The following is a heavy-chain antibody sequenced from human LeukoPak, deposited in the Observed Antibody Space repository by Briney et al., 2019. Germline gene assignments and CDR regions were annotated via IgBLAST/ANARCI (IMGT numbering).Heavy chain of an antibody. CDR1: GFTFSSYW. CDR3: ARAGTGYYDFWSGYYTSVYFDY. D-gene: IGHD3-3*01. CDR2: ITSDGSST. V-gene: IGHV3-74*01. J-gene: IGHJ4*02. Sequence: GGSLRLSCAASGFTFSSYWMHWVRQAPGKGLVWVSRITSDGSSTSYADSVKGRFTISRDNAKNTLYLQMNSLRAEDTAVYYCARAGTGYYDFWSGYYTSVYFDYWGQGTLVTVSS.